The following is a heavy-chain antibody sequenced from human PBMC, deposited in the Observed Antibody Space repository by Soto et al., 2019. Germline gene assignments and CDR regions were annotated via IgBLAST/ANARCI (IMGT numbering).Heavy chain of an antibody. V-gene: IGHV3-23*01. D-gene: IGHD3-10*01. CDR1: GFTFSSYA. CDR3: AKDGYYYYMDV. Sequence: GGSLRLSCAASGFTFSSYAMSWVRQAPGKGLEWVSTISGSGGATYYADSVKGRFTISRDNSKNTLYLQMYSLRAEDTAVYYCAKDGYYYYMDVWGKGTTVTVSS. J-gene: IGHJ6*03. CDR2: ISGSGGAT.